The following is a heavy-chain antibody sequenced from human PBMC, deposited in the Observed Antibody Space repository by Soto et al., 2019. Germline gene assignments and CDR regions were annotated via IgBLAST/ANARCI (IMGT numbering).Heavy chain of an antibody. Sequence: SETLSLTCAVYGGSFSGYYWSWIRQPPGKGLEWIGEINHSGSTNYNPSLKSRVTISVDTSKNQFSLKLSSVTAADTAVYYCARGKSLYDFWSGPFDPWGQGTLVTVSS. CDR1: GGSFSGYY. D-gene: IGHD3-3*01. CDR3: ARGKSLYDFWSGPFDP. CDR2: INHSGST. V-gene: IGHV4-34*01. J-gene: IGHJ5*02.